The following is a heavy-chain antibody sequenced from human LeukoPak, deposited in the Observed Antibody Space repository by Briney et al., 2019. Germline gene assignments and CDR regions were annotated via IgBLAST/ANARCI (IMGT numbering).Heavy chain of an antibody. Sequence: QPGGSLRLSCAASGFTFSSYWMSWVRQAPGKGLEWVANIKQDGSEKYYVDSVKGRFTISRDNAKNSLYLQMNSLRAEDTAVYYCARTVRLCSSTSCYAYYYYYYYMDVWGKGTTVTVSS. J-gene: IGHJ6*03. CDR3: ARTVRLCSSTSCYAYYYYYYYMDV. V-gene: IGHV3-7*01. CDR2: IKQDGSEK. D-gene: IGHD2-2*01. CDR1: GFTFSSYW.